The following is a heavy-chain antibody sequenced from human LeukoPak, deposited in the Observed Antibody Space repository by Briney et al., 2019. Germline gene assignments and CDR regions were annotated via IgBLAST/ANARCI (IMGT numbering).Heavy chain of an antibody. CDR1: GGSISNYY. CDR3: ARNASVVVPAAMSEGLHYFDY. CDR2: IYTTGST. J-gene: IGHJ4*02. V-gene: IGHV4-4*07. Sequence: SETLSLTCTVSGGSISNYYWSWIRQPAGKGLEWIGRIYTTGSTNYNPSLKSRVTISVDTSKNQFSLKLSSVTAADTAVYYCARNASVVVPAAMSEGLHYFDYWGQGTLVTVSS. D-gene: IGHD2-2*01.